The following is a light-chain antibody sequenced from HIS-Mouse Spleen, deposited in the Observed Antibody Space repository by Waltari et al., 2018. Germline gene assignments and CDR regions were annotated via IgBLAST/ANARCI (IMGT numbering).Light chain of an antibody. CDR3: QQRSNLT. Sequence: EIVLTQSPATLSLSPGERATLSCRASQSVSSYLAWYQQKPGQAPSLLIYDASNRATGIQARFSGSGSGTDFTLTISSLEPEDFAVYYCQQRSNLTFGGGTKVEIK. V-gene: IGKV3-11*01. CDR1: QSVSSY. J-gene: IGKJ4*01. CDR2: DAS.